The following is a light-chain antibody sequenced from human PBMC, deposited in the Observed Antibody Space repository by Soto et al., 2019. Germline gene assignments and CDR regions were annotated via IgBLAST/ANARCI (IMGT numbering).Light chain of an antibody. CDR1: SGHSSYI. V-gene: IGLV4-60*03. J-gene: IGLJ3*02. Sequence: QSVLTQSSSASASLGSSVKLTCTLSSGHSSYIIAWHQQQPGKAPRYLMKLEGSGSYNKGSGVPDRFSGSSSGADRYLTISNLQSEDEADYYCETWDSVAVFGGGTQLTVL. CDR2: LEGSGSY. CDR3: ETWDSVAV.